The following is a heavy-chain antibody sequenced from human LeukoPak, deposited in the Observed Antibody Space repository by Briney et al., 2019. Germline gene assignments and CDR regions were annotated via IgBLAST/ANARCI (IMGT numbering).Heavy chain of an antibody. V-gene: IGHV4-59*01. CDR3: ARVTERKQQLAYYYYYYMDV. CDR1: GGSISSYY. Sequence: SETLSLTCTVSGGSISSYYWSWIRQPPGKGLEWIGYIYYSGSTNYNPSLKSRVTISVDTSKNQFSLKLSSVTAADTAVYYCARVTERKQQLAYYYYYYMDVWGKGTTVTVSS. J-gene: IGHJ6*03. D-gene: IGHD6-13*01. CDR2: IYYSGST.